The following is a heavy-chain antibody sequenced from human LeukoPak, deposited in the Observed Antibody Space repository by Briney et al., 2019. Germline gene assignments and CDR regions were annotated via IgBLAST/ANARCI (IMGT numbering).Heavy chain of an antibody. CDR1: GGSISSSSYY. Sequence: PSETLSLTCTVSGGSISSSSYYWGWIRQPPGKGLEWIGSIYYSGSTYYNPSLKSRVTISVDTSKNQFSLKLSSVTAADTAVYYCARDSVAAAGIFNWFDPWGQGTLVTVSS. CDR2: IYYSGST. V-gene: IGHV4-39*07. D-gene: IGHD6-13*01. J-gene: IGHJ5*02. CDR3: ARDSVAAAGIFNWFDP.